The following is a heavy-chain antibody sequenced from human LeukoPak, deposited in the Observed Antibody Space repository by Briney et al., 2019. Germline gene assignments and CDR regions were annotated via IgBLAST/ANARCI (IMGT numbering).Heavy chain of an antibody. J-gene: IGHJ4*02. D-gene: IGHD2-2*02. CDR3: ASLPRHCSSTSCYTLFDY. CDR2: IYYSGST. Sequence: SETLSLTCTVSGFSISSSSYYWGWIRQPPGKGLEWIGSIYYSGSTYYNPSLKSRVTISVDTSKNQFSLKLSSVTAADTAVYYCASLPRHCSSTSCYTLFDYWGQGTLVTVSS. V-gene: IGHV4-39*01. CDR1: GFSISSSSYY.